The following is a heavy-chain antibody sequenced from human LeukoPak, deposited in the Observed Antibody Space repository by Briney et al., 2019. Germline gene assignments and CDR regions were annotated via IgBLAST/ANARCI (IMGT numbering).Heavy chain of an antibody. V-gene: IGHV7-4-1*02. D-gene: IGHD3-16*01. J-gene: IGHJ4*02. CDR2: INTNTGNP. CDR3: ARELFGMITFGGVVDY. Sequence: ASVKVSCKASGYTFTSYAMNWVRQAPGQELEWMGWINTNTGNPTYAQGFTGRFVFSLDTSVSTAYLQISSLKAEDTAVYYCARELFGMITFGGVVDYWGQGTLVTVSS. CDR1: GYTFTSYA.